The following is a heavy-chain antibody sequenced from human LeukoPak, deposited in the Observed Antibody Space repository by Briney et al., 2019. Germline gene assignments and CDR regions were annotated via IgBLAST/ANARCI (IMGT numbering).Heavy chain of an antibody. J-gene: IGHJ4*02. V-gene: IGHV3-15*01. D-gene: IGHD6-6*01. CDR2: IKSKTDGGTT. Sequence: GGSLRLSCAASEFTINDAWMSWVRQAPGKGLEWVGRIKSKTDGGTTEYAAPVKGRFTISRDDSKNTLYLQMNGLKTEDTAMYYCSSWGSTPGVSSDDYWGQGTLVTVSS. CDR1: EFTINDAW. CDR3: SSWGSTPGVSSDDY.